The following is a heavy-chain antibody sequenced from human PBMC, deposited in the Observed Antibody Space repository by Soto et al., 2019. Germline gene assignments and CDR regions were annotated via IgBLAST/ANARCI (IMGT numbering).Heavy chain of an antibody. V-gene: IGHV3-23*01. J-gene: IGHJ4*02. CDR1: QFTFSSYA. D-gene: IGHD3-3*01. Sequence: GESLKLSCAASQFTFSSYAMSCVHEAPGKVLEWVSTISGSGGSTYYSDAVKRRFTISRDNSKSTLYLQMSSLRAEDTAVYYCAKDLMDFWRIDYWGQGSLVTVSS. CDR2: ISGSGGST. CDR3: AKDLMDFWRIDY.